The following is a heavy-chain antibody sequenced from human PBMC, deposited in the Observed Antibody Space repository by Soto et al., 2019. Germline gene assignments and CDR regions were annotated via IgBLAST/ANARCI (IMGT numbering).Heavy chain of an antibody. V-gene: IGHV3-72*01. CDR1: GFTFTDDY. CDR2: SRNKAKSYST. CDR3: VHDFFGMND. J-gene: IGHJ4*02. Sequence: GVSLRLSCAASGFTFTDDYMDWGRQTPGKGLEWVGRSRNKAKSYSTEYAASVKGRFSISRDNSKNSLFLQMNSLKTEDTATYYCVHDFFGMNDWGRGTLVTVYS. D-gene: IGHD3-3*01.